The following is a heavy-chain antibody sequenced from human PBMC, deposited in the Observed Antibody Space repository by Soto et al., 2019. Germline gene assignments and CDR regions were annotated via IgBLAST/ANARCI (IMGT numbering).Heavy chain of an antibody. CDR3: ARGGSYYYDSSGPLGHH. V-gene: IGHV4-59*01. CDR2: IYYSWST. CDR1: GGSISSYY. D-gene: IGHD3-22*01. J-gene: IGHJ5*02. Sequence: SETLSLTCTVSGGSISSYYWSWIRQPPGKGLEWIGYIYYSWSTNYNPSLKSRVTISVDTSKNQFSLKLSSVTAADTAVYYCARGGSYYYDSSGPLGHHWGQGTLVTVSS.